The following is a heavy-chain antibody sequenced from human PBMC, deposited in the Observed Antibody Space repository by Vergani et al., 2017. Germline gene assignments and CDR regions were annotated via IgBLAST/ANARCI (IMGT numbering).Heavy chain of an antibody. CDR1: GFTFSDYY. CDR2: ISSRGSPI. J-gene: IGHJ5*02. D-gene: IGHD4-17*01. CDR3: AREQMTTVATFLSAGFDP. Sequence: VQLLESGGGLVQPGGSLRLSCAASGFTFSDYYMSWIRKAPGKGLEWVSYISSRGSPIYYADPVKGRFTISRDNAKNSLYLQMNSLRAEDTAVYYCAREQMTTVATFLSAGFDPWGQGTLVTVSS. V-gene: IGHV3-11*01.